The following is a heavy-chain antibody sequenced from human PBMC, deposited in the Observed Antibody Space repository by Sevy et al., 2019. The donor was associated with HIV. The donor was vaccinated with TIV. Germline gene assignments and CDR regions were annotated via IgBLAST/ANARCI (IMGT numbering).Heavy chain of an antibody. D-gene: IGHD1-26*01. J-gene: IGHJ5*02. V-gene: IGHV3-30-3*01. CDR1: GFTFSSYA. CDR2: ISYDGSNK. CDR3: ARVRVGARGNWFDP. Sequence: GGSLRLSCAASGFTFSSYAMHWVRQAPGKGLEWMAVISYDGSNKYYADSVKGRFTISRDNSKNTLYLQMNSLRAEDTAVYYCARVRVGARGNWFDPWGQGTLVTVSS.